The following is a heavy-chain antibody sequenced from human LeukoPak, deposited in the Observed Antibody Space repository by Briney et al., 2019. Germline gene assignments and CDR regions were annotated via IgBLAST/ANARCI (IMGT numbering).Heavy chain of an antibody. CDR3: ARGADGVSSNSRGWFDP. D-gene: IGHD2-15*01. CDR2: ISNSAGRT. J-gene: IGHJ5*02. Sequence: GGSLRPSCAAPGITFSNYGMSWVRQAPGKGPEWVAAISNSAGRTYYADSVKGRFTISRDNAKNSLYLQMNSLRAEDTAVYSCARGADGVSSNSRGWFDPWGQGTLVTVSS. V-gene: IGHV3-21*01. CDR1: GITFSNYG.